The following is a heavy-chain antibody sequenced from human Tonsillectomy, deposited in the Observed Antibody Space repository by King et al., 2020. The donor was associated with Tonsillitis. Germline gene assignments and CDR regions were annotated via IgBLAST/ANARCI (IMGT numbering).Heavy chain of an antibody. Sequence: QLVQSGGGVVQPGRSLRLSCATSGFTFTNNGMHWVRQAPGKGLEWVAALSSAGTNEYYADSVKGRFTISRDTSKNTLYLQMHSLRAEDTAVYFCARLEDWGRGTLVTVSS. CDR3: ARLED. J-gene: IGHJ4*02. CDR1: GFTFTNNG. CDR2: LSSAGTNE. V-gene: IGHV3-33*05.